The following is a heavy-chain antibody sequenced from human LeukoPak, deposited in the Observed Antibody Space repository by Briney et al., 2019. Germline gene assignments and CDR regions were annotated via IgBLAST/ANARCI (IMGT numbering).Heavy chain of an antibody. CDR3: AREPRWAGDLGGFDS. D-gene: IGHD3-16*01. V-gene: IGHV4-39*02. J-gene: IGHJ4*02. CDR1: GGSISSSSYY. Sequence: SETLSLTCTVSGGSISSSSYYWGWIRQPPGKGLEWIGSIYYNGSTYYNPSLKRRVTISVDTSKNQFSLKLSSVTAADTAVYYCAREPRWAGDLGGFDSWGQGPLVTVSS. CDR2: IYYNGST.